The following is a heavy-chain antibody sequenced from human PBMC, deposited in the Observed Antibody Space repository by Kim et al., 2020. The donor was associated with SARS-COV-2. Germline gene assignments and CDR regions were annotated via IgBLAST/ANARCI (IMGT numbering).Heavy chain of an antibody. CDR3: ARLEVSAIPSYHYYGMDV. CDR1: GYSFTSYW. J-gene: IGHJ6*02. Sequence: GESLKISCKGSGYSFTSYWISWVRQMPGKGLEWVGRIDPSDSYTNYSPSFQGHVTISADKSISTAYLQWSSLKASDTAMYYCARLEVSAIPSYHYYGMDVWGQGTTVTVSS. D-gene: IGHD2-21*02. V-gene: IGHV5-10-1*01. CDR2: IDPSDSYT.